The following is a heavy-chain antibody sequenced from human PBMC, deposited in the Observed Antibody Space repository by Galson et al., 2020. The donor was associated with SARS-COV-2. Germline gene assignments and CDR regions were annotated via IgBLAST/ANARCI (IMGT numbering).Heavy chain of an antibody. D-gene: IGHD6-13*01. CDR3: ARGRIAAAGLGNYYYYGMDV. CDR2: INHSGST. Sequence: SQTLSLTCAVYGGSFSGYYWSWIRQPPGKGLEWIGEINHSGSTNYNPSLKRRVTISVDTSKNQFSLKLSSVTAADTAVYYCARGRIAAAGLGNYYYYGMDVWGQGTTVTVSS. V-gene: IGHV4-34*01. CDR1: GGSFSGYY. J-gene: IGHJ6*02.